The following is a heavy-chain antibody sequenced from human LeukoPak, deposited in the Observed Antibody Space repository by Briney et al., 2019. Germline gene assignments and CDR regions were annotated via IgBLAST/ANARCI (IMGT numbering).Heavy chain of an antibody. D-gene: IGHD5-18*01. CDR1: GGSFSGYY. CDR2: INHSGST. V-gene: IGHV4-34*01. Sequence: PSETLSLTCAVYGGSFSGYYWSWIRQPPGKGLEWIGEINHSGSTNYNPSLKSRVTISVDTSKNQFSLKLSSVTAAGTAVYYCARGTVELWNRNWFDPWGQGTLVTVSS. J-gene: IGHJ5*02. CDR3: ARGTVELWNRNWFDP.